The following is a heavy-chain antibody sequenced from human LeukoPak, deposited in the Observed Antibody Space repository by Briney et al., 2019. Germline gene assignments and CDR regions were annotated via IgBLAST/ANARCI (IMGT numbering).Heavy chain of an antibody. V-gene: IGHV4-61*02. D-gene: IGHD1-26*01. Sequence: SETLSLTCTVSGGSISSGSYYWSWIRQPAGKGLEWIGRIYTSGSTNYNPSLKSRVTISVDTSKNQFSLKLSSVTAADTAVYYCAGGDTGSYSNLYYFDYWGQGTLVTVSS. CDR3: AGGDTGSYSNLYYFDY. CDR2: IYTSGST. CDR1: GGSISSGSYY. J-gene: IGHJ4*02.